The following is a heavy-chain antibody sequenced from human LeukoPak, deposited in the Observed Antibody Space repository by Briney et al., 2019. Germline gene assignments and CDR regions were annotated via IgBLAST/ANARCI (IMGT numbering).Heavy chain of an antibody. Sequence: ASVKVSCKASGYTFTSYDINWVRQATGQGLEWMGWMNPNSGNTGYAQKFQGRVTMTRNTSISTAYMELSSLRSEDTAVYYCARGYPRSITMVRGEEFDPWGQGTLVTVSS. V-gene: IGHV1-8*01. CDR2: MNPNSGNT. J-gene: IGHJ5*02. CDR3: ARGYPRSITMVRGEEFDP. CDR1: GYTFTSYD. D-gene: IGHD3-10*01.